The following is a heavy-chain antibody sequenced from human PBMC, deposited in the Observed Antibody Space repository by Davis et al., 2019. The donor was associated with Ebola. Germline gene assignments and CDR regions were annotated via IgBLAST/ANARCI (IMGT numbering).Heavy chain of an antibody. Sequence: GESLKISCAASGFTFSSYGMHWVRQAPGKGLEWVAFIRYDGSNKYYADSVKGRFTISRDNSKNTLYLQMNSLRAEDTAVYYCAKDRVTMVRGVLSWGQGTLVTVSS. CDR2: IRYDGSNK. D-gene: IGHD3-10*01. CDR1: GFTFSSYG. V-gene: IGHV3-30*02. J-gene: IGHJ5*02. CDR3: AKDRVTMVRGVLS.